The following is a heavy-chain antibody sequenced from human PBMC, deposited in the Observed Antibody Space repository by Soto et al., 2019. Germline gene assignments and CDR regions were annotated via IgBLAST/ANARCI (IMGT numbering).Heavy chain of an antibody. CDR3: ARHGTMTGTTYYFDY. CDR2: IDPSDSYT. CDR1: GYSFTSYW. J-gene: IGHJ4*02. Sequence: RGETLKISCKASGYSFTSYWINWVRQMPGKGLEWVGNIDPSDSYTNYSPSFQGHVTISTDKSISTAYLQWSSLKASDTAMYYCARHGTMTGTTYYFDYWGQGTLVTVSS. V-gene: IGHV5-10-1*01. D-gene: IGHD1-20*01.